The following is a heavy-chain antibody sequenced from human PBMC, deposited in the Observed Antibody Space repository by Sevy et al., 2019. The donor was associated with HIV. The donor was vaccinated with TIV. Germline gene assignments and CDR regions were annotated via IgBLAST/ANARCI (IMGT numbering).Heavy chain of an antibody. V-gene: IGHV3-49*03. CDR1: GFTFGDYA. Sequence: GALRLSCTASGFTFGDYAMSWFRQAPGKGLEWVGFIRSKAYGGTTEYAASVKGRFTISRDDSKSIAYLQMNSLKTEDTAVYYCTRVSGYDRSYYYYYGMDVWGQGTTVTVSS. CDR2: IRSKAYGGTT. J-gene: IGHJ6*02. D-gene: IGHD5-12*01. CDR3: TRVSGYDRSYYYYYGMDV.